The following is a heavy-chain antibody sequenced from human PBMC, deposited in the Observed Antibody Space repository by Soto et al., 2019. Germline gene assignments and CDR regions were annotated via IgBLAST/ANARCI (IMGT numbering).Heavy chain of an antibody. J-gene: IGHJ6*02. V-gene: IGHV4-34*01. CDR3: ARDQVGSAAGTYYYYYGMDV. Sequence: LSLTCAVYGGSFSGYYWSWIRQPPGKGLEWIGEINHSGSTNYNPSLKSRVTISVDTSKNQFSLKLSSVTAADTAVYYCARDQVGSAAGTYYYYYGMDVWGQGTTVTVSS. CDR1: GGSFSGYY. CDR2: INHSGST. D-gene: IGHD6-13*01.